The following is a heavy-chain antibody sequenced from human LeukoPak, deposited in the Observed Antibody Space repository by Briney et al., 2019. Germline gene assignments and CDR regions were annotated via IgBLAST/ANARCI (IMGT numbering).Heavy chain of an antibody. CDR2: ISSSSSTI. CDR3: ARDLSTMVRGVIGI. J-gene: IGHJ3*02. CDR1: GFTFSSYS. Sequence: GGSLRLPCAASGFTFSSYSMNWVRQAPGKGLEWVSYISSSSSTIHYADSVKGRFTISRDNAKNSLYLQMNSLRAEDTAVYYCARDLSTMVRGVIGIWGQGTMVTVSS. D-gene: IGHD3-10*01. V-gene: IGHV3-48*04.